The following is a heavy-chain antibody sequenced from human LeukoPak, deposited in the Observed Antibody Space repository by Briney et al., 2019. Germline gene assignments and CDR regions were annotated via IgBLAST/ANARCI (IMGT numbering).Heavy chain of an antibody. D-gene: IGHD5-18*01. J-gene: IGHJ4*02. CDR3: ARDATLDTAMVKDY. V-gene: IGHV3-7*01. Sequence: PGGSLRLSCAASGFTFSSYWMGWVRQAPGKGLEWVANIKQDGSEKYYVDSVKGRFTISRDNAKNSLHLQMNSLRAEDTAVYYCARDATLDTAMVKDYWGQGTLVTASS. CDR2: IKQDGSEK. CDR1: GFTFSSYW.